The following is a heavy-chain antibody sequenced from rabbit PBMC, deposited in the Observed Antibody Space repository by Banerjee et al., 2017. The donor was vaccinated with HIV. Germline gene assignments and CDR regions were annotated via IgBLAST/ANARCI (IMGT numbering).Heavy chain of an antibody. Sequence: QSLEESGGDLVKPGASLTLTCTASGFTLSSYWMYWVRQAPGKGLEWIARIYTGDGNTAYANWAKGRFTISKTSSTTVTLQMTSLTAADTATYFCARGIFGNGGVMDLWGPGTLVTVS. CDR1: GFTLSSYW. D-gene: IGHD5-1*01. CDR2: IYTGDGNT. J-gene: IGHJ4*01. CDR3: ARGIFGNGGVMDL. V-gene: IGHV1S40*01.